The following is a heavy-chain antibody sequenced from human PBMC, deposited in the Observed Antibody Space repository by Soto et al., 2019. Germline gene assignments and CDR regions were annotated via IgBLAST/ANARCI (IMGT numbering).Heavy chain of an antibody. CDR2: ISGSGGST. CDR3: ANIPGYNWNYFSYYYYYMDV. CDR1: GFTFSSYA. D-gene: IGHD1-7*01. V-gene: IGHV3-23*01. J-gene: IGHJ6*03. Sequence: HPGGSLRLSCAASGFTFSSYAMSWVRQAPGKGLEWVSAISGSGGSTYYADSVKGRFTISRDNSKNTLYLQMNSLRAEDTAVYYCANIPGYNWNYFSYYYYYMDVWGKGTTVTVSS.